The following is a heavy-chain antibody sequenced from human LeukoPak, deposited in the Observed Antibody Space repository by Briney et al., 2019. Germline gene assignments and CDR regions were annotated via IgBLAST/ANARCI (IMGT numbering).Heavy chain of an antibody. V-gene: IGHV3-23*01. CDR3: AKLKSSGRYNWFDP. Sequence: GGSLRLSCAASGFTFSSYAMSWVRQAPGKGLEWVSAISGSGGSTYYADSVKGRFTISRDNAKNTLYLQMNSLRAEDTAVYYCAKLKSSGRYNWFDPWGQGTLVTVSS. D-gene: IGHD6-25*01. CDR2: ISGSGGST. CDR1: GFTFSSYA. J-gene: IGHJ5*02.